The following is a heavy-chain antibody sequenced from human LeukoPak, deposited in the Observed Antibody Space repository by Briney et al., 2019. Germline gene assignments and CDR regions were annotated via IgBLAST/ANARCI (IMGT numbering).Heavy chain of an antibody. D-gene: IGHD4-17*01. CDR2: IIPIFGAA. Sequence: SVKVSCKASGGTFSSNAISWVRQAPGQGLEWMGGIIPIFGAANYAQKFQGRVTITADESTSTAYMELSSLRSEDTAVYYCARDNGDYFYYYYGMDVWGQGATVTVSS. V-gene: IGHV1-69*13. CDR1: GGTFSSNA. CDR3: ARDNGDYFYYYYGMDV. J-gene: IGHJ6*02.